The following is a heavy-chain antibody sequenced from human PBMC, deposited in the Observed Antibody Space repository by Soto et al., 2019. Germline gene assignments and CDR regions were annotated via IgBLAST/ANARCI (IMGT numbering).Heavy chain of an antibody. J-gene: IGHJ4*02. CDR3: TLRKTMVRGVIIPDY. Sequence: EVQLVESGGGLVKPGGSLRLSCAASGFTFSNAWMNWVRQAPGKGLEWVGRIKSKTDGGTTDYAAPVKGRFTISRDDSKNTLYLQMNSLKTEDTAVYYWTLRKTMVRGVIIPDYWGQGTLVTVSS. V-gene: IGHV3-15*07. CDR1: GFTFSNAW. CDR2: IKSKTDGGTT. D-gene: IGHD3-10*01.